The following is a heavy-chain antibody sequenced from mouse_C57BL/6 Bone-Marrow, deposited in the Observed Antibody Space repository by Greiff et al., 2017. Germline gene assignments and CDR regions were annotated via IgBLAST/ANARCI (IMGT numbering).Heavy chain of an antibody. Sequence: VQLQQSGPVLVKPGPSVKISCKASGFTFTDYYMHWVQQSHGKSLEWIGLVYPYNGGTRYNQTFTGKATLTVDPSSSTDYMELNSRTSEDSAVYYCARQTAQATRAMDYWGQGTSVTVSS. CDR2: VYPYNGGT. CDR1: GFTFTDYY. J-gene: IGHJ4*01. V-gene: IGHV1-36*01. CDR3: ARQTAQATRAMDY. D-gene: IGHD3-2*02.